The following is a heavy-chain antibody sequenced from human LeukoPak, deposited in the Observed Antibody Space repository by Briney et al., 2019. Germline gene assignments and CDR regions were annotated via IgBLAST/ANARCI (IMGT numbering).Heavy chain of an antibody. CDR1: GFTFSSYS. Sequence: GGSLRLSCAASGFTFSSYSMNGVRQAPGKGLEWVSSISSSSSYIYYADSVKGRFTISRDNAQNSLYLQMNSLRAEDTAVYYCARGGVVVTHVSYYFDYWGQGTLVTVSS. CDR3: ARGGVVVTHVSYYFDY. J-gene: IGHJ4*02. CDR2: ISSSSSYI. V-gene: IGHV3-21*01. D-gene: IGHD3-22*01.